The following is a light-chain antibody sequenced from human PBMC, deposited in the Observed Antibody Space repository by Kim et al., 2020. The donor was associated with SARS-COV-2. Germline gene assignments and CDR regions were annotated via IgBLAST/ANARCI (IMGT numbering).Light chain of an antibody. CDR1: SSNFGSNY. V-gene: IGLV1-47*01. CDR2: RNN. CDR3: AAWDDSLSGWV. J-gene: IGLJ3*02. Sequence: GQRVTISCYGISSNFGSNYVYWYQQLPGTAPKLLIYRNNQRPSGVPDRFSGSKSGTSASLAISGLRSEDEADYYCAAWDDSLSGWVFGGGTKLTVL.